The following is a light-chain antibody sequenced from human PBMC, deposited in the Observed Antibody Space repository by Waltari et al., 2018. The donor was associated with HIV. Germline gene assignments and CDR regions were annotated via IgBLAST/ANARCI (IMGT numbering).Light chain of an antibody. J-gene: IGLJ2*01. CDR2: D. CDR3: SSYTSSSTIL. Sequence: QSALTQPASVSGSPGQSITISCTGTSSDVGGYNYVSWYQQHPGKAPKLMIYDGVSNRFSGSKSGNTASLTISGLQAEDEADYYCSSYTSSSTILFGGGTKLTVL. CDR1: SSDVGGYNY. V-gene: IGLV2-14*03.